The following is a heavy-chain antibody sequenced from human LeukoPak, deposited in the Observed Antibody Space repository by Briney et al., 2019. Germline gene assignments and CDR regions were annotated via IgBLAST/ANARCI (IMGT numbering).Heavy chain of an antibody. CDR2: MNPNSGNT. J-gene: IGHJ5*02. CDR3: ARGSGPGIAANWFDP. CDR1: GYTFTSYD. V-gene: IGHV1-8*01. D-gene: IGHD6-13*01. Sequence: ASVTVSCKASGYTFTSYDINWVRQAAGQGLEWMGWMNPNSGNTGYAQKFQGRVTMTRNTSISTAYMELSSLRSEDTAVYYCARGSGPGIAANWFDPWGQGTLVTVSS.